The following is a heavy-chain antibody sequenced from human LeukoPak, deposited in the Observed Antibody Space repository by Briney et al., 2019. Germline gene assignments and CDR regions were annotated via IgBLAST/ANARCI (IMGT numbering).Heavy chain of an antibody. D-gene: IGHD6-13*01. CDR3: ARRLKQQLVRESYFQH. Sequence: SETLSLTCAVYGGSFSGYYWSWIRQPPGKGLEWIGEINHSGSTNYNPSLKSRVTISVDTSKNQFSLKLSSVTAADTAVYYCARRLKQQLVRESYFQHWGQGTLVTVSS. CDR2: INHSGST. V-gene: IGHV4-34*01. CDR1: GGSFSGYY. J-gene: IGHJ1*01.